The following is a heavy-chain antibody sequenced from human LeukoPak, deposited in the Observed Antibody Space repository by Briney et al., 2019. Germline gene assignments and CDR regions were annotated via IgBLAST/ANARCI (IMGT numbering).Heavy chain of an antibody. D-gene: IGHD3-3*01. CDR1: GFTFSNAW. CDR2: IKSKTDGGTT. J-gene: IGHJ4*02. Sequence: GGSLRLSCAASGFTFSNAWMSWVRQAPGKGLEWVVRIKSKTDGGTTDYAAPVKGRFTISRDDSKNTLYLQMNSLKTEDTAVYYCTTVMNFPGLADYWGQGTLVTVSS. V-gene: IGHV3-15*01. CDR3: TTVMNFPGLADY.